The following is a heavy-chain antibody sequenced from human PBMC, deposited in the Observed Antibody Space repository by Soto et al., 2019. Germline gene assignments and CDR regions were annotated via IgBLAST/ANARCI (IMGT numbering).Heavy chain of an antibody. CDR2: ISANNGKA. V-gene: IGHV1-18*01. J-gene: IGHJ4*02. CDR1: GYSFDSYG. CDR3: ASGPGTSWHYYFDY. Sequence: QIHLVQSGGEVRKPGASVKVSCKASGYSFDSYGITWVRQAPGQGLEWMGWISANNGKADFAQKFQGRLTVTIDTSTSSSHMELRSLRPNDTAVYYCASGPGTSWHYYFDYWGQGTQVTVLS. D-gene: IGHD2-2*01.